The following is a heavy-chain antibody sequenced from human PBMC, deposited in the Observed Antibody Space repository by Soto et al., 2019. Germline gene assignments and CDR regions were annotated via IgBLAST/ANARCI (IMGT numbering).Heavy chain of an antibody. V-gene: IGHV4-4*02. CDR3: ASRDPGTSVDY. J-gene: IGHJ4*02. Sequence: PSETLSLTCAVSGGSFTSNNWWTWVRQPPGQVLEWIGEIYRTGSTNYNPSLKSRVTISLDKSENQFSLKVTSLTAADTAVYYCASRDPGTSVDYWGQGTLVTVS. CDR2: IYRTGST. D-gene: IGHD1-7*01. CDR1: GGSFTSNNW.